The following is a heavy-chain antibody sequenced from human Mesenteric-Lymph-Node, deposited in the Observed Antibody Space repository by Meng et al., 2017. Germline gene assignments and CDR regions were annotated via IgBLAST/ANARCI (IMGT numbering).Heavy chain of an antibody. CDR3: ARAMSVVVVAATEYYYGMDV. D-gene: IGHD2-15*01. V-gene: IGHV3-21*01. J-gene: IGHJ6*02. CDR2: ISASSNYI. CDR1: GFTFSSRA. Sequence: GGSLRLSCAASGFTFSSRAMNWVRQAPGKGLEWVSSISASSNYIYYADFVKGRFTISRDNSKNTLYLQMNSLRAEDTAVYYCARAMSVVVVAATEYYYGMDVWGQGTTVTVSS.